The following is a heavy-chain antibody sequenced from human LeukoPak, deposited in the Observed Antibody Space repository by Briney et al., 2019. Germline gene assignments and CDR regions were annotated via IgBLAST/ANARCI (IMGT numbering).Heavy chain of an antibody. D-gene: IGHD3-16*01. CDR3: ARGGGLHV. J-gene: IGHJ6*02. Sequence: PGGSLRLSCAASGFTFSSYGMNWARQAPGKGLEWVGSINHNGNVNYYVDSVKGRFTNSRDNPNNSLYLQMSNLRAEDTAVYFCARGGGLHVWGQGATVTVSS. V-gene: IGHV3-7*03. CDR2: INHNGNVN. CDR1: GFTFSSYG.